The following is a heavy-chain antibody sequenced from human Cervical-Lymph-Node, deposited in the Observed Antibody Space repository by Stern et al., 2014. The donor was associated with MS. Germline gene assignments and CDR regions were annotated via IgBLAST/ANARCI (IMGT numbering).Heavy chain of an antibody. Sequence: QLVQSGPGLVKPSQTLSLTCAVSGGSVSSGSRYWSWIRQHPGKGLEWIGYISYSGNTYYSPSLQSRLTISMDTSKNQFSLKLRSVTVADTAIYYCARVTEFLRFFYPDYWGQGTLVTVSS. J-gene: IGHJ4*02. D-gene: IGHD3-3*01. CDR1: GGSVSSGSRY. CDR3: ARVTEFLRFFYPDY. V-gene: IGHV4-31*11. CDR2: ISYSGNT.